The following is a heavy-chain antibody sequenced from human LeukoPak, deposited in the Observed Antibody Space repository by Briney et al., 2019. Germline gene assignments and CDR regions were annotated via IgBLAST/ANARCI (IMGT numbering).Heavy chain of an antibody. CDR3: ARRGTGNWFDP. CDR2: IYYSGST. Sequence: PSETLSLTCTVSGGSISSYYWSWIRQPPGKGLEWIGYIYYSGSTNNNPSLKSRVTISVDTSKNQFSLKLSSVTAADTAVYYCARRGTGNWFDPWGQGTLVTVSS. D-gene: IGHD1-1*01. CDR1: GGSISSYY. V-gene: IGHV4-59*08. J-gene: IGHJ5*02.